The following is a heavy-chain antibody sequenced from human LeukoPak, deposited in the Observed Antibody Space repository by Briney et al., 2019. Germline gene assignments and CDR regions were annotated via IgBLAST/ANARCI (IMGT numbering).Heavy chain of an antibody. V-gene: IGHV1-2*02. CDR3: ARAPKDSSSWGNY. Sequence: GASVKVSCKASGYTFTGYYMHWVRQAPGQGLEWMGWINPNSGGTNYAQKFQGRVTMTRDTSISTAYMELSRLRSDDTAVYYCARAPKDSSSWGNYWGQGTLVTVSS. J-gene: IGHJ4*02. D-gene: IGHD6-13*01. CDR2: INPNSGGT. CDR1: GYTFTGYY.